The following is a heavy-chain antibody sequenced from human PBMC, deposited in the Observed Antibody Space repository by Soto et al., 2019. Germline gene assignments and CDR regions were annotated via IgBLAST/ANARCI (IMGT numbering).Heavy chain of an antibody. CDR1: GYPFTGYY. CDR3: ARGAWNDDYYYGMDV. D-gene: IGHD1-1*01. Sequence: XSVKVSCKASGYPFTGYYMHWVRQAPGQGLEWMGWINPNSGGTNYAQKFQGRVTMTRDTSISTAYMELSRLRSDDTAVYYCARGAWNDDYYYGMDVWGQGTTVTVPS. CDR2: INPNSGGT. J-gene: IGHJ6*02. V-gene: IGHV1-2*02.